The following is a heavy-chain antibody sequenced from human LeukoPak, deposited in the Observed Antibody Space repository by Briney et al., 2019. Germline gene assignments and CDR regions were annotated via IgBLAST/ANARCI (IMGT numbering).Heavy chain of an antibody. V-gene: IGHV3-74*01. CDR1: GFTFSSYW. CDR2: LNPGGSSI. CDR3: ARSSQADDY. D-gene: IGHD6-13*01. J-gene: IGHJ4*02. Sequence: GGSLRLSCAASGFTFSSYWMHWVRQVPGKGLVWVARLNPGGSSITYADSVKGRFTISRDNAKNTLYLQMDKLRAEDTGVYYWARSSQADDYWGQGTLVTVSS.